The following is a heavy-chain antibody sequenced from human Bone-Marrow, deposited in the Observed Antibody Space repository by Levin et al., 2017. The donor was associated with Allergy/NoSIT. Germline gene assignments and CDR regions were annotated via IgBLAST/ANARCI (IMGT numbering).Heavy chain of an antibody. CDR1: GFPFDSYW. J-gene: IGHJ5*02. V-gene: IGHV3-7*01. CDR3: AREILTGSMGFDP. Sequence: SCEASGFPFDSYWMSWLRQAPGKGLEWVAKIKQDGSKKYSVDSVKGRFTISRDNPKNSVFLQMNSLRAEDTAVYYCAREILTGSMGFDPWGQGTLVIVS. D-gene: IGHD3-10*01. CDR2: IKQDGSKK.